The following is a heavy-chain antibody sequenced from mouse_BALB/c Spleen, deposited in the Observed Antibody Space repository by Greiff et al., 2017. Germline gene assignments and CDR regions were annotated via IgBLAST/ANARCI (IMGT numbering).Heavy chain of an antibody. CDR3: ARRYYYGSSYNAMDY. CDR2: ISDGGSYT. D-gene: IGHD1-1*01. CDR1: GFTFSDYY. J-gene: IGHJ4*01. V-gene: IGHV5-4*02. Sequence: EVQRVESGGGLVKPGGSLKLSCAASGFTFSDYYMSWVRQTPEKRLEWVATISDGGSYTYYPDSVKGRFTISRDNAKNNLYLQMSSLKSEDTAMYYCARRYYYGSSYNAMDYWGQGTSVTVSS.